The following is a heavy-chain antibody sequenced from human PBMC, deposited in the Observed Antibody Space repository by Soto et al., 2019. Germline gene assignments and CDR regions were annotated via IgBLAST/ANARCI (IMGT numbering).Heavy chain of an antibody. CDR2: VSGSADGT. Sequence: EVQLLESGGGLVQPGGSLRLSCAGAGFTFSNYAMSWVRQAPGKGLEWVSAVSGSADGTYYADSVKGRFIISRDNSKNTLYMQMNSLRAEDTAVYYCAKEPYGNYGSYFDYWGQGTLVTVSS. J-gene: IGHJ4*02. D-gene: IGHD4-17*01. CDR1: GFTFSNYA. V-gene: IGHV3-23*01. CDR3: AKEPYGNYGSYFDY.